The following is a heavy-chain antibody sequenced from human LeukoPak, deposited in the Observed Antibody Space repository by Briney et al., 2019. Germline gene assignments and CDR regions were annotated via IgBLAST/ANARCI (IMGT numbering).Heavy chain of an antibody. Sequence: GGSLRLSCAASGFTFSSYAMSWVRQAPGKGLEWVSAISGSGGSTYYADSVKGRFTISRDNSKNTRYLQMNSLRAEDTAVYYCAKDWEVLLWFGEFSYFDYWGQGTLVTVSS. D-gene: IGHD3-10*01. J-gene: IGHJ4*02. CDR2: ISGSGGST. CDR1: GFTFSSYA. V-gene: IGHV3-23*01. CDR3: AKDWEVLLWFGEFSYFDY.